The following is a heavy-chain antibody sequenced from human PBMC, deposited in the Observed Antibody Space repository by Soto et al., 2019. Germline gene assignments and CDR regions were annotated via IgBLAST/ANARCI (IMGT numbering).Heavy chain of an antibody. CDR1: GGSISSGGYY. J-gene: IGHJ5*02. CDR2: IYYSGST. CDR3: ARSYTATTEANWFDP. Sequence: QVQLQESGPGLVRTSQTLSLTCTVSGGSISSGGYYWSWIRQHPGKGLEWIGYIYYSGSTYFNPSLKRRVTVSVDTSTNQFSLKVSSVTAADTAVYYCARSYTATTEANWFDPWGQGTLVTVSS. V-gene: IGHV4-31*03. D-gene: IGHD1-26*01.